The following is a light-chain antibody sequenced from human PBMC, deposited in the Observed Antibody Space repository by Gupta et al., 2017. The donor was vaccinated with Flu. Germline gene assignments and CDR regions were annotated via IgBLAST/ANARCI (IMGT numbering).Light chain of an antibody. CDR2: DTS. Sequence: EIVLTQSPATLSLSPGERAILSCRASQSVSTYLAWYQQKPGQAPRLLMYDTSKRVAGIPARFSGSGSGTDFTLTISTLEPEDFAVYYCQQRSDLPMYTFGQGTMIEIK. CDR3: QQRSDLPMYT. CDR1: QSVSTY. J-gene: IGKJ2*01. V-gene: IGKV3-11*01.